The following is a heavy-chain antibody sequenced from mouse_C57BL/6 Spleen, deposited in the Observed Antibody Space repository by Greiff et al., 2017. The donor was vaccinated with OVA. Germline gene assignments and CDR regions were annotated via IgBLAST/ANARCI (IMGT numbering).Heavy chain of an antibody. D-gene: IGHD1-1*01. Sequence: EVHLVESGGGLVKPGGSLKLSCAASGFTFSSYAMSWVRQTPEKRLEWVATISDGGSYTYYPDNVKGRFTISRDNAKNNLYLQMSHLKSEDTAMYYCARDTYGSSYYFDDWGQGTTLTVSS. CDR3: ARDTYGSSYYFDD. V-gene: IGHV5-4*01. J-gene: IGHJ2*01. CDR2: ISDGGSYT. CDR1: GFTFSSYA.